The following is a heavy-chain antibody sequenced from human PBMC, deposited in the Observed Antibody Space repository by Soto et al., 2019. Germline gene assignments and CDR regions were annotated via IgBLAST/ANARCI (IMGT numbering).Heavy chain of an antibody. V-gene: IGHV4-61*01. Sequence: SETLSLTCTVSSGSVSSHSYYWSWNRQPPGKGLEGIGYIYYSGSTYYNPYIKSQVTISVDTSKNQFSLKLRSVTAADTAVYYCARTYCSSASCYGLYYFGMDVWGQGTTVTVSS. J-gene: IGHJ6*02. CDR3: ARTYCSSASCYGLYYFGMDV. CDR2: IYYSGST. D-gene: IGHD2-2*01. CDR1: SGSVSSHSYY.